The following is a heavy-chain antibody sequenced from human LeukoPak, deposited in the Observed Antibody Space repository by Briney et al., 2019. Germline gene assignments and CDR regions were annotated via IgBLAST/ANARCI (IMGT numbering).Heavy chain of an antibody. CDR2: LHVSGNT. V-gene: IGHV4-4*07. CDR3: ARDPFRSSFES. CDR1: GGSISSYY. D-gene: IGHD3-3*01. Sequence: PSETLSLTCTVSGGSISSYYWSWIRQPPGKGLEWIGRLHVSGNTNFNPSLKSRVSISVDKSKKQFSLKMTSATAADTAVYFCARDPFRSSFESWGQGILVTVSS. J-gene: IGHJ4*02.